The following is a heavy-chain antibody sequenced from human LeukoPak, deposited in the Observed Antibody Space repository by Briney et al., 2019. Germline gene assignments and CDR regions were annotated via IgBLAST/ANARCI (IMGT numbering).Heavy chain of an antibody. D-gene: IGHD6-19*01. V-gene: IGHV3-7*04. CDR1: GFTFSGYW. Sequence: HTGGSLRLSCAASGFTFSGYWMNWVRQSPGKGLEWVANIKQDASQKYYVDSVKGRFTISRDNAKNSLYLQMNSLRAEDTAVYYCAGGSGWLIDSWGQGTLVTVSS. CDR2: IKQDASQK. CDR3: AGGSGWLIDS. J-gene: IGHJ4*02.